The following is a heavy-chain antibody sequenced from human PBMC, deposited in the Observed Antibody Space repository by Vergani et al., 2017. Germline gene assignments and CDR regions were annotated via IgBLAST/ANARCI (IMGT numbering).Heavy chain of an antibody. V-gene: IGHV7-4-1*02. CDR1: GYTFTSYA. D-gene: IGHD2-15*01. Sequence: QVPLVPSGSALKKPGASVKVSCKASGYTFTSYAMNWVRQAPGQGLEWMGWINTNTGNPTYAQGFTGQFVFSLDTSVSTAYLQISSLKAEDTAVYYCARGGGRYCSGGSCSLSYWGQGTLVTVSS. CDR3: ARGGGRYCSGGSCSLSY. CDR2: INTNTGNP. J-gene: IGHJ4*02.